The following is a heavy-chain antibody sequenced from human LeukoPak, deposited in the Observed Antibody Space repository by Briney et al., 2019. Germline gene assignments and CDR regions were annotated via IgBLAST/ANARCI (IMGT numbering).Heavy chain of an antibody. D-gene: IGHD6-19*01. J-gene: IGHJ4*02. CDR1: GFTFSSYG. V-gene: IGHV3-30*18. CDR3: AKDRGGSSGFDY. Sequence: GGSLRLSCAASGFTFSSYGMHWVRQAPGKGLEGVAVISYDGSNKYYADSVKGRFTISRDNSKNTLYLQMNSLRAEDTAVYYCAKDRGGSSGFDYWGQGTLVTVSS. CDR2: ISYDGSNK.